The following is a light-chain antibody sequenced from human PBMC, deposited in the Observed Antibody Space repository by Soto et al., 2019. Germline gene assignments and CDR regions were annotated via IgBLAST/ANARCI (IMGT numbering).Light chain of an antibody. CDR1: QSVSTN. CDR3: QQYNDWPLT. J-gene: IGKJ4*01. CDR2: GAS. V-gene: IGKV3-15*01. Sequence: EIVMTQSPATLSVSPGGSATLSCRASQSVSTNLAWYQQKLGQAPRLLIYGASTRATGIPVRFSGSRSGTAFTLTISGLQSEDFAVYFCQQYNDWPLTFGGGTKVEIK.